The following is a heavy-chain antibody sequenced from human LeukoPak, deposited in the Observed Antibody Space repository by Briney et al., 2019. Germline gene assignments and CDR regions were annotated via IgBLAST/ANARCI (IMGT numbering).Heavy chain of an antibody. D-gene: IGHD5-12*01. CDR3: AAGRGSGNSGYDQITSRFDY. Sequence: GGSLRLSCAASGFVVSSNYMNWVRQAPGKGLEWVSFIHNDGSTSYADSVKGRFTISKDNSKNTVYLQMNSLRIEDTAVYYCAAGRGSGNSGYDQITSRFDYWGQGTLVTVSS. CDR2: IHNDGST. CDR1: GFVVSSNY. J-gene: IGHJ4*02. V-gene: IGHV3-53*01.